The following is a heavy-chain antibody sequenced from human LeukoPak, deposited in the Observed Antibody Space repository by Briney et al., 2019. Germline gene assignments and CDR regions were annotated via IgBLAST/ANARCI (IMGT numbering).Heavy chain of an antibody. J-gene: IGHJ4*02. CDR2: IYENGGTT. Sequence: GGSLRLSCEASGFTVSSTHMVWVRQAPEKGLEFVSGIYENGGTTYYADSVKGRFSISRDNSKNTLYLQMDSLRGEDTAVYYCAKDFRIGYSAHFDYWGQGALVTVSS. V-gene: IGHV3-53*01. CDR1: GFTVSSTH. CDR3: AKDFRIGYSAHFDY. D-gene: IGHD2-21*01.